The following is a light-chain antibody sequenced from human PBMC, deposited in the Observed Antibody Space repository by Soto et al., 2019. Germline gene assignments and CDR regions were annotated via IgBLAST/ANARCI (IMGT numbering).Light chain of an antibody. CDR2: FGS. V-gene: IGKV2-28*01. J-gene: IGKJ1*01. CDR3: MQSQQSTPK. Sequence: DIVMTQSPLSLPVTPGEQASISCSSSQSLLQSNGYNYLDWYLQKPGQSPQLLIYFGSYRASGGPDRFSGSGSGTDFTLKTRRVEAEDVGVYYFMQSQQSTPKFSQGTKVEI. CDR1: QSLLQSNGYNY.